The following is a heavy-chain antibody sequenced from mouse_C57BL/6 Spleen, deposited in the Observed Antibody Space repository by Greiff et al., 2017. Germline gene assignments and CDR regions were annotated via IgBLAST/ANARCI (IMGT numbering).Heavy chain of an antibody. V-gene: IGHV2-9-1*01. D-gene: IGHD2-4*01. CDR2: IWNGGGT. CDR3: ARNYDYDGGYFDY. J-gene: IGHJ2*01. CDR1: GFSLTSYA. Sequence: VKLMESGPGLVAPSQSLSITCTVSGFSLTSYAISWVRQPPGKGLEWLGVIWNGGGTNYNSALKSRLSISKDNSKSQVFLKMNSLQTDDTARYYCARNYDYDGGYFDYWGQGTTLTVSS.